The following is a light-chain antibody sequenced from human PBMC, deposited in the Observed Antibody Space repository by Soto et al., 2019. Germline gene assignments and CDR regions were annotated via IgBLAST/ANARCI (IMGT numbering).Light chain of an antibody. Sequence: EIVLTQSPATLSLSPGERATLSCRASQSVSSYLAWYQQKHGQAPRLLIYDASNRATGIPARFSGGGSGTDFTLTISSLEPEDFAVYYCQQRFNWPRFTFGQETKLEIK. V-gene: IGKV3-11*01. CDR3: QQRFNWPRFT. CDR1: QSVSSY. CDR2: DAS. J-gene: IGKJ2*01.